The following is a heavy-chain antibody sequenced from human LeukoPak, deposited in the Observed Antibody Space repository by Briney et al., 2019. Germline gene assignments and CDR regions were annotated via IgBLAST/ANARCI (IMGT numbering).Heavy chain of an antibody. Sequence: GASVKASCKVSGYTLTELSMHWVRQAPGKGLEWMGGFDPEDGETIYAQKFQGRVTMTEDTSTDTAYMELSSLRSEDTAVYYCATVHYYYDSSGPDYYFDYWGQGTLVTVSS. J-gene: IGHJ4*02. D-gene: IGHD3-22*01. V-gene: IGHV1-24*01. CDR3: ATVHYYYDSSGPDYYFDY. CDR1: GYTLTELS. CDR2: FDPEDGET.